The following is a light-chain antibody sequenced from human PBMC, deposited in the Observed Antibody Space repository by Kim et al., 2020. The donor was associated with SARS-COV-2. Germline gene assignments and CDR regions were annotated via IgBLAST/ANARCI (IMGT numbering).Light chain of an antibody. Sequence: EIVLTQSPGTLSLSPGERATLSCRASQSVSSSYLAWYQQKPGQAPRLLIYGASSRATGIPDRFSGSGSGTDFTLTISRLEPEDFAVYYCQQYGISLMYTFGQETKLEI. CDR3: QQYGISLMYT. V-gene: IGKV3-20*01. J-gene: IGKJ2*01. CDR1: QSVSSSY. CDR2: GAS.